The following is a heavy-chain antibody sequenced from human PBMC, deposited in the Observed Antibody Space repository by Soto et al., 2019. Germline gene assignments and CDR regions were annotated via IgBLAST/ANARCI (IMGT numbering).Heavy chain of an antibody. CDR1: GGSFSGYY. D-gene: IGHD3-10*01. Sequence: SETLSLTCAVYGGSFSGYYWSWIRQPPGKGLEWIGEINHSGSTNYNPSLKSRVTISVDTSKNQFSLKLSSVTAADTAVYYCARGYFYGSGSYYVYNWFDPWGQVNLVTVSS. CDR3: ARGYFYGSGSYYVYNWFDP. V-gene: IGHV4-34*01. CDR2: INHSGST. J-gene: IGHJ5*02.